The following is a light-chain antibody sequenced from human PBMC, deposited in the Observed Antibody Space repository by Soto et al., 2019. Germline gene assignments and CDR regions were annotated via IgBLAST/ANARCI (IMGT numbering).Light chain of an antibody. V-gene: IGLV1-40*01. J-gene: IGLJ1*01. Sequence: QSALTQPPSVSGAPGQRVTISCTGSSSKIGAGYDVHWYQQLPGTAHKLLIYGNSNRPSGVPDRFSGSKSGTSASLAITGLQALDEADYYCQSYASSLTGYVFGTGTKVTV. CDR3: QSYASSLTGYV. CDR1: SSKIGAGYD. CDR2: GNS.